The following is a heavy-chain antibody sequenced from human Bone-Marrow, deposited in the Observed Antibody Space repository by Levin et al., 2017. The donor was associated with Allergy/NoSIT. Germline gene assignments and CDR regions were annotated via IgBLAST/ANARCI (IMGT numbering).Heavy chain of an antibody. Sequence: GESLKISCAASRFNFGSYVINWVRQAPGKGLEWVSGISGSGGTTYYADSVKGRFTISRDNSKNTLFLQMNSLRAEDTAVYYCAKSNWNYFDYWGQGTLVTVSA. CDR2: ISGSGGTT. J-gene: IGHJ4*02. D-gene: IGHD1-20*01. CDR1: RFNFGSYV. V-gene: IGHV3-23*01. CDR3: AKSNWNYFDY.